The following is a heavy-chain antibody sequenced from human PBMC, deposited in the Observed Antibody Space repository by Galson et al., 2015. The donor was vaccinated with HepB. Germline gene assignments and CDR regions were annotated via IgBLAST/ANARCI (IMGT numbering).Heavy chain of an antibody. CDR2: IDHDGRT. J-gene: IGHJ4*02. Sequence: SETLSLTCAVSGGSFSGYYWGWIRQPPGKGLEWIGEIDHDGRTKNNPSLKSRITMSLDTSKNQFSLKLTSVTAADTAIYYCSTEWQSRLMWGQGTLVTVSS. CDR1: GGSFSGYY. CDR3: STEWQSRLM. V-gene: IGHV4-34*01. D-gene: IGHD5-12*01.